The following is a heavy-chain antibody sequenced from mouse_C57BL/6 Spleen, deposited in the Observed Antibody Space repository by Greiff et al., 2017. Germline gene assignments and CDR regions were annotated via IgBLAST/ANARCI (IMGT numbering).Heavy chain of an antibody. Sequence: QVQLQQPGAELVMPGASVKLSCKASGYTFTSYWMHWVKQRPGQGLEWIGEIDPSDSYTNYNQKFKGKSTLTVDKSSSTAYTQLSSLTSEDSAVYYCARGGNYWYFDVWGTGTTVTVAS. V-gene: IGHV1-69*01. D-gene: IGHD2-1*01. J-gene: IGHJ1*03. CDR3: ARGGNYWYFDV. CDR2: IDPSDSYT. CDR1: GYTFTSYW.